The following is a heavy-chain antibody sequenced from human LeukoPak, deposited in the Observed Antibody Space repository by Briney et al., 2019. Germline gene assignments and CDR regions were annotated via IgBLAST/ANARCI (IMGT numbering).Heavy chain of an antibody. CDR3: ARYYADYDHWYFDL. Sequence: GGSLRLSCAASGFTFRNYSMNWVRQAPGKGLEWVSSIGSNSGFIYYTDSIKSRFSISRDNAKNSLYLQMNSLRAADTAVYYCARYYADYDHWYFDLWGRGTLVTVSS. D-gene: IGHD4-17*01. J-gene: IGHJ2*01. V-gene: IGHV3-21*01. CDR1: GFTFRNYS. CDR2: IGSNSGFI.